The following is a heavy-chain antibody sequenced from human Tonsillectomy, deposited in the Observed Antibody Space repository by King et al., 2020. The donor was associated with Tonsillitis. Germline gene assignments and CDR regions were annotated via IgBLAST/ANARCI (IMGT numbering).Heavy chain of an antibody. CDR1: GFTFSSYE. J-gene: IGHJ4*02. CDR3: ARDRRHEVVAARLFDY. CDR2: ISSSGSTI. D-gene: IGHD2-15*01. V-gene: IGHV3-48*03. Sequence: DVQLVESGGGLVQPGGSLRLSCAASGFTFSSYEMNWVRQAPGKGLEWVSYISSSGSTIYYADSVKGRFTISRDNAKNSLYLQMNSLRAEDTAVYYCARDRRHEVVAARLFDYWGQGTLVTVSS.